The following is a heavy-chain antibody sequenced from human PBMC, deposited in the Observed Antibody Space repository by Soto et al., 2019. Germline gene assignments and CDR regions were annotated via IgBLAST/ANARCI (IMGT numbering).Heavy chain of an antibody. CDR3: ATTLRYYYYGMDV. J-gene: IGHJ6*02. V-gene: IGHV3-30-3*01. Sequence: GGSLRLSCAASGFTFSSYAMHWVRQAPGKGLEWVAVISYDGSNKYYADSVKGRFTISRDNSKNTLYLQMNSLRAEDTAVYYCATTLRYYYYGMDVWGQGTTVTVS. CDR1: GFTFSSYA. D-gene: IGHD3-16*01. CDR2: ISYDGSNK.